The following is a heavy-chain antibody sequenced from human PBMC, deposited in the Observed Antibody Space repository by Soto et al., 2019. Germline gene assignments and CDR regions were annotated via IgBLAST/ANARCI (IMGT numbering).Heavy chain of an antibody. CDR3: VRDRRGRGWLGGDY. V-gene: IGHV1-18*01. D-gene: IGHD6-19*01. Sequence: QVQLVQSGAEVKKPGASVKVSCKASGYTFTNYGITWVRQAPGQGLEWMGWISAYNGNINYAQKLQGRVTMTTDTSTRTAYMELRSMRSADTAVYYCVRDRRGRGWLGGDYWGQGTMVTVSS. CDR2: ISAYNGNI. J-gene: IGHJ4*02. CDR1: GYTFTNYG.